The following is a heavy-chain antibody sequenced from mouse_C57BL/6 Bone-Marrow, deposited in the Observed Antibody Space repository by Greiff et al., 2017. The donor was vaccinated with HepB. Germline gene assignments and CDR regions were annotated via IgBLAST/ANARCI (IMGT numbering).Heavy chain of an antibody. CDR2: IDPSDSET. CDR3: ARTMVFHYGPAWFAY. CDR1: GYTFTSYW. Sequence: VQLQQPGAELVRPGSSVKLSCKASGYTFTSYWMHWVKQRPIQGLEWIGNIDPSDSETHYNQKFKDKATLTVDKSSSTAYMQLSSLTSEDSAVYYCARTMVFHYGPAWFAYWGQGTLVTVSA. J-gene: IGHJ3*01. V-gene: IGHV1-52*01. D-gene: IGHD1-1*02.